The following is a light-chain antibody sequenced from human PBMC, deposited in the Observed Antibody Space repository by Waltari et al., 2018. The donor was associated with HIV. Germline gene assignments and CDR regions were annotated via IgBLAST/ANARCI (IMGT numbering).Light chain of an antibody. CDR2: WAS. CDR3: QQYHSTPFT. CDR1: QSVLYSSNNKNY. Sequence: DIVMTQSPDSLAVSLCERATIHCKSSQSVLYSSNNKNYLTWYQQKPGQPPKLLVYWASTRESGVPDRFSGSGSGTDFTLTISSLQAEDVAVYYCQQYHSTPFTFGPGTKVDIK. V-gene: IGKV4-1*01. J-gene: IGKJ3*01.